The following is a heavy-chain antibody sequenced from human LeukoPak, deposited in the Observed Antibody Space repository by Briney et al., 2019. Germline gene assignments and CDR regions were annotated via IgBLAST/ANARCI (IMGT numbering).Heavy chain of an antibody. Sequence: PGGSLRLSCAASGFTFSSYAMSWVRQAPGKGLECVSSISGSGTSTYYADSVKGRFTISRDNAKNSLYLQMNSLRAEDTAVYYCARDRVDILYYFDYWGQGTLVTVSS. CDR3: ARDRVDILYYFDY. D-gene: IGHD5-12*01. V-gene: IGHV3-23*01. J-gene: IGHJ4*02. CDR1: GFTFSSYA. CDR2: ISGSGTST.